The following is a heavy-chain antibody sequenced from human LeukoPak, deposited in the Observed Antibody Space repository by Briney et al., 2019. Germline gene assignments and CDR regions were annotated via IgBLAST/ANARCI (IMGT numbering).Heavy chain of an antibody. J-gene: IGHJ4*02. V-gene: IGHV1-2*02. D-gene: IGHD3-22*01. Sequence: ASVKVSCKASGYTFTGYYMHWVRQAPGQGLEWMGWINPNSGGTNYAQKFQGRVTMTRDTSISTAYMELSRLRSDDTAVYYCARGAHYHDSSEGYDYWGQGTLVTVSS. CDR2: INPNSGGT. CDR1: GYTFTGYY. CDR3: ARGAHYHDSSEGYDY.